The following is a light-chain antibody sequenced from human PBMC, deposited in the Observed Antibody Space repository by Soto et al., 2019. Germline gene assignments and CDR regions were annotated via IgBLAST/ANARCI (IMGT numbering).Light chain of an antibody. CDR2: GAA. CDR3: HLYGSSPPWT. CDR1: QSVSSSY. Sequence: EIVLTQSPGTLSLSPGERATLSCRASQSVSSSYLAWYQQQPGQAPRLLIYGAASRATGIPARFSGSGSGTDFTLPISRLEPEDFAVYYCHLYGSSPPWTFGQGTMVDIK. J-gene: IGKJ1*01. V-gene: IGKV3-20*01.